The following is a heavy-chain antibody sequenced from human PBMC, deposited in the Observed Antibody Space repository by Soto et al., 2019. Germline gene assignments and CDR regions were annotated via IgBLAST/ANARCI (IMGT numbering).Heavy chain of an antibody. V-gene: IGHV3-48*01. CDR2: ISSSSSTI. CDR3: ARGYYDILTGYYNYYYMDV. D-gene: IGHD3-9*01. J-gene: IGHJ6*03. Sequence: PGGSLRLSCAASGFTFSSYSMNWVRQAPGKGLEWVSYISSSSSTIYYADSVKGRFTISRDNAKNSLYLQMNSLRAEDTAVYYCARGYYDILTGYYNYYYMDVWGKGTTVTVSS. CDR1: GFTFSSYS.